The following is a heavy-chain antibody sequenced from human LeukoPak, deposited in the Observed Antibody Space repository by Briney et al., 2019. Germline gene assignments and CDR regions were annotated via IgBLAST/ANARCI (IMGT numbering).Heavy chain of an antibody. CDR2: MNPNSGNT. CDR3: ARIYCTNGVCSGD. J-gene: IGHJ4*02. CDR1: GYTFTSYD. Sequence: PRASVKVSCKASGYTFTSYDINWVRQATGQGLEWMGWMNPNSGNTGYAQKFQGRVTITRNNSISTAYMELSSLRSEDTAVYYCARIYCTNGVCSGDWGQGTLVTVSS. D-gene: IGHD2-8*01. V-gene: IGHV1-8*01.